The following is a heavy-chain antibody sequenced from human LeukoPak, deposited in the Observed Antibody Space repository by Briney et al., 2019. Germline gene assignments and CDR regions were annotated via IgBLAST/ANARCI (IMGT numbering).Heavy chain of an antibody. D-gene: IGHD1-26*01. V-gene: IGHV3-7*01. J-gene: IGHJ5*02. Sequence: GGSLRLSCAASGFSFRNSWMSWVRQAPGKGLEWVAKIKQDATEIYYADSVKGRLTISRDNARKSLFLQMNILRVEDTALYCCARLNWDDGEVSGFDQWGQGILVTVSS. CDR2: IKQDATEI. CDR1: GFSFRNSW. CDR3: ARLNWDDGEVSGFDQ.